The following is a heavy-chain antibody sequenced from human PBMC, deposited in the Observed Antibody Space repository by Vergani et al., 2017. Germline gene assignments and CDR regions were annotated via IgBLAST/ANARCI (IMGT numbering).Heavy chain of an antibody. CDR1: GFTVSSNY. D-gene: IGHD6-13*01. Sequence: VQLVESGGGLVQPGGSLRLSCAASGFTVSSNYMSWVRQAPGKGLEWVSYISSSSSYTNYADSVKGRFTISRDNAKNSLYLQMNSLRAEDTAVYYCARDGYSSSWLGYYYGMDVWGQGTTVTVSS. CDR3: ARDGYSSSWLGYYYGMDV. J-gene: IGHJ6*02. CDR2: ISSSSSYT. V-gene: IGHV3-11*05.